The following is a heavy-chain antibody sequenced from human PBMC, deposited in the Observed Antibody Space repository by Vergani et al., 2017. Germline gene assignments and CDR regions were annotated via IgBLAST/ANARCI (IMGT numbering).Heavy chain of an antibody. CDR3: ARVNTETNGHLYYYYYMDV. CDR1: GRSFTSYH. J-gene: IGHJ6*03. D-gene: IGHD4-11*01. Sequence: QVQLQQWGGGLLKPSETLSLTCVVNGRSFTSYHWTWIRQSPGEGLEWVGDIDHTGRPDYNPSLKSRLTMSVDKSRNQLSLTLNSVTATDTAIYFCARVNTETNGHLYYYYYMDVWGQGTAVTVS. CDR2: IDHTGRP. V-gene: IGHV4-34*01.